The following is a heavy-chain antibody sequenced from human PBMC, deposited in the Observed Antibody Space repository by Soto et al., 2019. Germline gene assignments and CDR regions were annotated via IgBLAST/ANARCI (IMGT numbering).Heavy chain of an antibody. D-gene: IGHD3-16*02. Sequence: SETLSLTCTVSGGSITNYYWSWIRQPPGKGLEWIGFIYYSGSTNYNPSLKSRVTISVATSKNQVSLKLSSVTAADTAVYYCARDGGQGRGVIGHYWGRGILVTVSS. CDR2: IYYSGST. V-gene: IGHV4-59*01. J-gene: IGHJ4*02. CDR3: ARDGGQGRGVIGHY. CDR1: GGSITNYY.